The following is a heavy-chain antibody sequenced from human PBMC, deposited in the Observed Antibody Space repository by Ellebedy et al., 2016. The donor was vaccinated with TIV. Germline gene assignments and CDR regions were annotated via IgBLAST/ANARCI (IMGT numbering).Heavy chain of an antibody. CDR1: GFTFSSHG. V-gene: IGHV3-30*03. J-gene: IGHJ4*02. Sequence: PGGSLRLSCEASGFTFSSHGMNWVRQAPGKGLEWVAVISYEGSDKYYVDSVKGRFTISRDNSKNTVYLQMNSLRAEDTAVYYCARGASLYGYYVFDYWGQGTLVTVSS. CDR3: ARGASLYGYYVFDY. D-gene: IGHD4-17*01. CDR2: ISYEGSDK.